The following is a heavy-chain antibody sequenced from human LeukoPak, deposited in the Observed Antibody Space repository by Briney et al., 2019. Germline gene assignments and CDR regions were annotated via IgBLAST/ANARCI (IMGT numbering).Heavy chain of an antibody. CDR2: ISPYNGNT. CDR3: ARGGVGHCSGGSCPTSWFDP. D-gene: IGHD2-15*01. Sequence: ASVKVSCKASGYAFTNFGISWVRQAPGQGLEWMGWISPYNGNTDYPQKVRGRVTMTTDTSTSTDYMELRSLRSDDTAVYYCARGGVGHCSGGSCPTSWFDPWGQGTLVTVSS. CDR1: GYAFTNFG. J-gene: IGHJ5*02. V-gene: IGHV1-18*01.